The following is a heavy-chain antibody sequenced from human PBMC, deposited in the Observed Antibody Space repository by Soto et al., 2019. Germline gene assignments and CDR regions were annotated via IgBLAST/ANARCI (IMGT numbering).Heavy chain of an antibody. CDR2: ISWNSGSI. Sequence: PGGSLSLSCAASGFTFDDYAMHWVRQAPGKGLEWVSGISWNSGSIGYADSVKGRFTISRDNAKNSLYLQMNSLRAEDTALYYCAKGSTIFGVGYFDYWGQGTLVTVSS. CDR1: GFTFDDYA. V-gene: IGHV3-9*01. D-gene: IGHD3-3*01. CDR3: AKGSTIFGVGYFDY. J-gene: IGHJ4*02.